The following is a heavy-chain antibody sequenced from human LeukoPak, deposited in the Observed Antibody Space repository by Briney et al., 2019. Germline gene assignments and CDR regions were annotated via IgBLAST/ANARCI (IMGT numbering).Heavy chain of an antibody. J-gene: IGHJ6*02. CDR3: ARWDEVATIGNYGMDV. D-gene: IGHD5-12*01. V-gene: IGHV4-4*02. Sequence: SGTLSLTCAVSGGSISSSNWWSWVRQPPGKGLEWIGEIYHSGSTNYNPSLKSRVTISVDKSKNQFSLKLSSVTAADTAVYYCARWDEVATIGNYGMDVWGQGTTVTVSS. CDR1: GGSISSSNW. CDR2: IYHSGST.